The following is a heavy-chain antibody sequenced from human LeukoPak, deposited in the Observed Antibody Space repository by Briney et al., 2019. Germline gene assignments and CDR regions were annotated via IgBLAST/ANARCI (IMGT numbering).Heavy chain of an antibody. J-gene: IGHJ4*02. D-gene: IGHD3-22*01. CDR1: GGSLSGYY. Sequence: PSETLSLTCAVYGGSLSGYYWNWIRQPPGKGLEWIGEINHSGNTNYNPSLKSRVTMSVDTSKNQFSLRLSSVTAADTAVYYCARDHNYDSSGYFLYYWGQGTLVTVSS. CDR3: ARDHNYDSSGYFLYY. V-gene: IGHV4-34*01. CDR2: INHSGNT.